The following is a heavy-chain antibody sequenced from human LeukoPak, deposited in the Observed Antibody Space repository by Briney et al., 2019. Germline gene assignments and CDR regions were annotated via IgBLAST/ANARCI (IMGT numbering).Heavy chain of an antibody. Sequence: GGSLRLSCAASGFTFSSYPMSWVRQAPGKGLEWVSSMSGGGGTTYYADSMKGRFTISRDNSKNTLYLQMNSLRVEDTAVYYCARVSSHNWFDPWGQGTLVTVSS. CDR3: ARVSSHNWFDP. V-gene: IGHV3-23*01. CDR1: GFTFSSYP. J-gene: IGHJ5*02. D-gene: IGHD6-6*01. CDR2: MSGGGGTT.